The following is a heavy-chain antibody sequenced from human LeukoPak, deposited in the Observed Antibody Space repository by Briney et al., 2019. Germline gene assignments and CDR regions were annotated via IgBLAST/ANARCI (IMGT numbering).Heavy chain of an antibody. J-gene: IGHJ6*02. V-gene: IGHV4-30-4*01. CDR3: ARDSVLQYPNYYYYGMDV. D-gene: IGHD4-11*01. Sequence: PSETLSLTCTVSGGSISSGDYYWSWIRQPPGKGLERIGYIYYSGSTYYNPSLKSRVTISVDTSKNQFSLKLSSVTAADTAVYYCARDSVLQYPNYYYYGMDVWGQGTTVTVSS. CDR2: IYYSGST. CDR1: GGSISSGDYY.